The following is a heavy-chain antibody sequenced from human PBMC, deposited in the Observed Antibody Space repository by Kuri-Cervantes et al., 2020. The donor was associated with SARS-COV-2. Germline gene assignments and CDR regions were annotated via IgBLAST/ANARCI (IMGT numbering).Heavy chain of an antibody. V-gene: IGHV4-39*01. Sequence: SETLSLTCTVSGASISSSTYYWGWNRQYPGKGPEWIGSIYESGDTYYSPSLKSRLSLSVDTSRNQFSLRLTSVTAADTAIYYCSRHYAFDNFHKWGQGTQVTVSS. CDR2: IYESGDT. CDR1: GASISSSTYY. CDR3: SRHYAFDNFHK. D-gene: IGHD1-1*01. J-gene: IGHJ4*02.